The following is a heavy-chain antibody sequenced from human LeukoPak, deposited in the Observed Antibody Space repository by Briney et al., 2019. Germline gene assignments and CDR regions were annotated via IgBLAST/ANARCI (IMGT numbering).Heavy chain of an antibody. D-gene: IGHD1-26*01. CDR2: IYYSGST. CDR3: ARWSPPKTHDSGYFDY. Sequence: PSETLSLTCTVSGGSISSSSYYWGWIRQPPGKGLEWIGSIYYSGSTYYNPSLKSRVTISVDTSKNQFSLKLSSVTAADTAVYYCARWSPPKTHDSGYFDYWGQGTLVTVSS. V-gene: IGHV4-39*07. CDR1: GGSISSSSYY. J-gene: IGHJ4*02.